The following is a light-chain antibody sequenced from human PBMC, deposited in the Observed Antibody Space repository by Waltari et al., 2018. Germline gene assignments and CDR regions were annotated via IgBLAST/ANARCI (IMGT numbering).Light chain of an antibody. CDR3: TLFLGSGISV. J-gene: IGLJ6*01. Sequence: TVVTQEPSLSVSPGGTVTITCGLSCGSVATPNYPCWYQQTPGQTPRMLISNTQTRPSGVPGRFSGSILGNKAALTVTGAQADDESDYYCTLFLGSGISVFGSGTKLTVV. CDR1: CGSVATPNY. CDR2: NTQ. V-gene: IGLV8-61*01.